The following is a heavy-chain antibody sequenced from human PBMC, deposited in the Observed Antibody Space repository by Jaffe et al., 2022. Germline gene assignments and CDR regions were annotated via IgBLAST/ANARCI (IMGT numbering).Heavy chain of an antibody. CDR3: ARGRNRYYFDY. CDR1: GFTFSSYE. Sequence: EVQLVESGGGLVQPGGSLRLSCAASGFTFSSYEMYWVRQAPGKGLEWVSYISSSASSIYYAKSVKGRFTISRDNAKASLNLQMDSLRAEDTAVYYCARGRNRYYFDYWGQGTLVTVSS. V-gene: IGHV3-48*03. J-gene: IGHJ4*02. CDR2: ISSSASSI.